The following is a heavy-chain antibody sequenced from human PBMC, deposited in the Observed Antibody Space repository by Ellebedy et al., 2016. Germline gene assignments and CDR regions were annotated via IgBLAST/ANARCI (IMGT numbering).Heavy chain of an antibody. CDR2: ISPSGDWT. CDR3: AKGGAGDHGY. D-gene: IGHD7-27*01. V-gene: IGHV3-23*01. J-gene: IGHJ4*02. Sequence: GESLKISCAASGFTFSSSAMSWVRQAPGKGLEWVSAISPSGDWTPYTDSVKGRFTISRDNSKNTVFLQMNSLRAEDTALYYCAKGGAGDHGYWGQGTLVTVSS. CDR1: GFTFSSSA.